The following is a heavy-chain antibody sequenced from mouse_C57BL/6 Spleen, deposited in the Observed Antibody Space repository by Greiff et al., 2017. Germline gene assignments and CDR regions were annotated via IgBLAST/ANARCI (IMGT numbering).Heavy chain of an antibody. CDR1: GYTFTSYW. D-gene: IGHD1-1*01. CDR2: IYPSDSET. CDR3: ARRGSILYYAMDY. V-gene: IGHV1-61*01. Sequence: VQLQQPGAELVRPGSSVKLSCKASGYTFTSYWMDWVKQRPGQGLEWIGNIYPSDSETHYNQKFKDKATLTVDKSSSTAYMQLSSLTSEDSAVYYCARRGSILYYAMDYWGQGTSGTVSS. J-gene: IGHJ4*01.